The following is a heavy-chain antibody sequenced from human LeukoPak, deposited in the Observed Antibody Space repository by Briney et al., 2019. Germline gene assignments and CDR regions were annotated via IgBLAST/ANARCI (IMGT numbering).Heavy chain of an antibody. CDR2: IHPADSET. Sequence: GESLKISCNGSGYSFNTYWIAWVRQMPGKGLEWMGVIHPADSETSYSPSFQGQVTISADKSISTAYLQWSSLKASDTAMYYCARIPPGYDYGGIFYFDYWGQGTLVTVSS. V-gene: IGHV5-51*01. CDR3: ARIPPGYDYGGIFYFDY. D-gene: IGHD4-23*01. CDR1: GYSFNTYW. J-gene: IGHJ4*02.